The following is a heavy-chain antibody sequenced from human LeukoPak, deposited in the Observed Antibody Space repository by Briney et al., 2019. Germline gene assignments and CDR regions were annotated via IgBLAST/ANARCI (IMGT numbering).Heavy chain of an antibody. CDR3: ARVGKRLAAAGDYYFYMDV. CDR2: TYYRSKWYN. Sequence: SQTLSLTCDISGDSVSSNSAVWNWIRQSPSRGLEWLGRTYYRSKWYNDYAVSVKSRITINPDTSKNQFSLQLNSVTPEDTAVYYCARVGKRLAAAGDYYFYMDVWGKGTTVTIS. J-gene: IGHJ6*03. D-gene: IGHD6-13*01. CDR1: GDSVSSNSAV. V-gene: IGHV6-1*01.